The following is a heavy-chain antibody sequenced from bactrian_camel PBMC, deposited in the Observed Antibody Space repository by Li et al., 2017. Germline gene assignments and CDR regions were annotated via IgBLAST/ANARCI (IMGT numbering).Heavy chain of an antibody. CDR1: GYVFSSHC. D-gene: IGHD3*01. V-gene: IGHV3S29*01. Sequence: QLVESGGGSVPVGGSLRLSCVSSVGYVFSSHCMGWFLQAPGKEREGVASILTAAGSTYYADSVYGRFTLSQDNAKNTVYLHMSGLRPEDSGMYYCAAAHFWGSEGFSQTMCAWRREDDFRSWGPGTQVTVS. CDR3: AAAHFWGSEGFSQTMCAWRREDDFRS. J-gene: IGHJ6*01. CDR2: ILTAAGST.